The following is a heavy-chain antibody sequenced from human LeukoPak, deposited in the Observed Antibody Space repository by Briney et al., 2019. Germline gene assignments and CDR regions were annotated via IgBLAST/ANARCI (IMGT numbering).Heavy chain of an antibody. D-gene: IGHD3-22*01. CDR1: GYTFTSYG. J-gene: IGHJ4*02. V-gene: IGHV1-18*01. CDR3: ARDPILAYDSSGYYYSRFDY. Sequence: ASVKVSCKASGYTFTSYGMSWVRQAPGQGLEGMGWISAYNGNTNYAQKLQGRVTMTTDTSTSTAYMELRSLRSDDTAVYYCARDPILAYDSSGYYYSRFDYWGQGTLVTVSS. CDR2: ISAYNGNT.